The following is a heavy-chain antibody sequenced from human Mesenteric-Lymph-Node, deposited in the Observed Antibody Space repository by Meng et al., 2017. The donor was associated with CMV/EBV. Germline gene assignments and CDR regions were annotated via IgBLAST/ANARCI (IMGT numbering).Heavy chain of an antibody. Sequence: SGYTFTSYAMNWVRQAPGQGLEWMGWINTNTGNPTYAQGFTGRFVFSLDTSVSTAYLQICSLKAEDTAVYYCAADLLWFGDENWFDPWGQGTLVTVSS. CDR2: INTNTGNP. CDR1: GYTFTSYA. CDR3: AADLLWFGDENWFDP. D-gene: IGHD3-10*01. V-gene: IGHV7-4-1*01. J-gene: IGHJ5*02.